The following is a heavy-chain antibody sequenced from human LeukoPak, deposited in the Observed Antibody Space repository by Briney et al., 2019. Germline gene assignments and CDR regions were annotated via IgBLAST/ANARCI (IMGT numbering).Heavy chain of an antibody. CDR1: GFTFSSYA. D-gene: IGHD5/OR15-5a*01. CDR3: AAFLMVSSIHGGSQDV. CDR2: ISYDGSNK. J-gene: IGHJ6*02. Sequence: GGSLRLSCAASGFTFSSYAMHWVRQAPGKGLEWVAVISYDGSNKYYADSVKGRFTVSRDNAKNSLYLQMNSLRAEDTAMYFCAAFLMVSSIHGGSQDVWGHGTTVTVSS. V-gene: IGHV3-30-3*01.